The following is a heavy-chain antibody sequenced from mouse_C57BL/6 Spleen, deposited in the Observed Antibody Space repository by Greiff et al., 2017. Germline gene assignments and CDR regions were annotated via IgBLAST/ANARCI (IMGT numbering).Heavy chain of an antibody. Sequence: EVNLVESGEGLVKPGGSLKLSCAASGFTFSSYAMSWVRQTPEKRLEWVAYISSGGDYIYYADTVKGRFTISRDNARNTLYLQMSSLKSEDTAMYYCTRITGTRDAMDYWGQGTSVTVSS. CDR1: GFTFSSYA. J-gene: IGHJ4*01. D-gene: IGHD4-1*01. V-gene: IGHV5-9-1*02. CDR3: TRITGTRDAMDY. CDR2: ISSGGDYI.